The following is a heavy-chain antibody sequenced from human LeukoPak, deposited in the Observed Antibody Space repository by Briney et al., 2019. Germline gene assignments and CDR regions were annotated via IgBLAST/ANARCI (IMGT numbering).Heavy chain of an antibody. Sequence: PGGSLRLSCAASGFTFSSYAMSWVRQAPGKGLEWVSAISRSGISTYYADSVKGRFTISRDNSKNTLYLQMNSLRAEDTAVYYCAKGGTRLRYFDWLSDYFDYWGQGTLVTVSS. V-gene: IGHV3-23*01. D-gene: IGHD3-9*01. CDR3: AKGGTRLRYFDWLSDYFDY. CDR1: GFTFSSYA. J-gene: IGHJ4*02. CDR2: ISRSGIST.